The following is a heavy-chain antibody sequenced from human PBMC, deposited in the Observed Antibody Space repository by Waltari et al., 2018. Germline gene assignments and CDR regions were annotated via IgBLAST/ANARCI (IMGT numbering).Heavy chain of an antibody. CDR3: AGSVRAGADAFDV. CDR2: ISQIATNT. J-gene: IGHJ3*01. D-gene: IGHD6-19*01. V-gene: IGHV3-23*04. CDR1: GFPCSAFP. Sequence: EEQLVESGGGLVQSGGSLNLSCVAPGFPCSAFPLRWVRQAPGKGLEWVSGISQIATNTAYADSVKGRFTVSRDNSKNTVYLQMNRLADDDTAIYFCAGSVRAGADAFDVWGQGTVVTVSS.